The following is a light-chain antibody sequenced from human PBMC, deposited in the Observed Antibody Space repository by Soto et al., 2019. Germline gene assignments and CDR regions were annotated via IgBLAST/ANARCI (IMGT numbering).Light chain of an antibody. V-gene: IGLV2-14*01. J-gene: IGLJ2*01. CDR1: SSNIGSNT. CDR3: SSYTSSSTLGV. CDR2: DVS. Sequence: QSVLTQPPSASGTPGQRVTIACSGSSSNIGSNTVNWYQQLPGKAPKLMIYDVSNRPSGVSNRFSGSKSGNTASLPISGLQAEDEADYYRSSYTSSSTLGVFGGGTKLTVL.